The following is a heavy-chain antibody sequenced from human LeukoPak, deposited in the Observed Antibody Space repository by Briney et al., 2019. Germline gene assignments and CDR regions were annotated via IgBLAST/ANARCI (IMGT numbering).Heavy chain of an antibody. V-gene: IGHV3-48*01. J-gene: IGHJ4*02. CDR3: ATSVKWESAY. Sequence: GGSPRLSCAASGFTFSSYSMNWVRQAPGKGLEWVSYISSGSTTIYYADSVKGRFTISRDNAKNSLYLQMNSLRAEDAAVYFCATSVKWESAYWGQGTLVTVSS. CDR2: ISSGSTTI. CDR1: GFTFSSYS. D-gene: IGHD1-26*01.